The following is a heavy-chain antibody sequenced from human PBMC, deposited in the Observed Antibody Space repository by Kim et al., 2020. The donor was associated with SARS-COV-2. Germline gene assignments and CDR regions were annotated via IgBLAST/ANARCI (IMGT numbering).Heavy chain of an antibody. D-gene: IGHD3-10*01. V-gene: IGHV1-46*01. CDR3: ARGSIAMVRGVNENPLY. Sequence: ASVKVSCKASGYTFTSYYMHWVRQAPGQGLEWMGIINPSGGSTSYAQKFQGRVTMTRDTSTSTVYMELSSLRSEDTAVYYCARGSIAMVRGVNENPLYWGQGTLVTVSS. J-gene: IGHJ4*02. CDR2: INPSGGST. CDR1: GYTFTSYY.